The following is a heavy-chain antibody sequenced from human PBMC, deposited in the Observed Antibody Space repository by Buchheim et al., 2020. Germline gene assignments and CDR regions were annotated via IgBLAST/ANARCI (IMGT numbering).Heavy chain of an antibody. V-gene: IGHV3-23*01. CDR2: ISGSGGST. Sequence: EVQLLESGGGLVQPGGSLRLSCAASGFTFSSYAMSWVRQAPGKGLEWVSAISGSGGSTYYADSVKGRFTILSDNSKNKLDLQMNSLRAEDTAVYYCAKEFPFSDCSSTSCYTDYWGQGTL. D-gene: IGHD2-2*02. CDR3: AKEFPFSDCSSTSCYTDY. CDR1: GFTFSSYA. J-gene: IGHJ4*02.